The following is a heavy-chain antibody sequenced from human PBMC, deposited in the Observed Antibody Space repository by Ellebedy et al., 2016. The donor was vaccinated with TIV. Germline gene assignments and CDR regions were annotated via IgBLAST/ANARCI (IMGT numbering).Heavy chain of an antibody. Sequence: MPSEILSLTCAVYGGSLSGYQWSWIRLSPGKGLEWIGEINDSGTTNYNPSLKGRVTISVDTSTIQFSLKLNSVTAADTAVYYCARAVAATQFDYWGQGTLVTVSS. CDR1: GGSLSGYQ. D-gene: IGHD2-15*01. J-gene: IGHJ4*02. CDR3: ARAVAATQFDY. V-gene: IGHV4-34*01. CDR2: INDSGTT.